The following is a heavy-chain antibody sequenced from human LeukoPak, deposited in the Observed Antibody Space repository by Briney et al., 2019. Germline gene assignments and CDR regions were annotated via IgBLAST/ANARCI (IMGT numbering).Heavy chain of an antibody. CDR2: INPDSGVT. CDR3: ERGDYDILTGYYNPINWFDP. Sequence: ASVKVSCKASGYTFTVYYMHWVRQAPGQGVEWMGWINPDSGVTNYAQQSQGRVTMTRHTSISTAYMELSRLRPDDTAVYYCERGDYDILTGYYNPINWFDPRGQGTLVTVSS. CDR1: GYTFTVYY. J-gene: IGHJ5*02. V-gene: IGHV1-2*02. D-gene: IGHD3-9*01.